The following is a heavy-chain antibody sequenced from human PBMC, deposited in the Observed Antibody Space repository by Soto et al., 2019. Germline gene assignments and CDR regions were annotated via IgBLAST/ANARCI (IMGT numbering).Heavy chain of an antibody. V-gene: IGHV4-34*01. CDR3: STKARLR. CDR1: GGSLRTYY. CDR2: ISHTGDT. J-gene: IGHJ4*02. Sequence: SETLSLTCAVYGGSLRTYYWTWIRQFPGRALEWIGEISHTGDTTYNPSLKDRVAMSVDTSRNQFSLKLRSMRAADTAMDYCSTKARLRWGQGTLVTVSS.